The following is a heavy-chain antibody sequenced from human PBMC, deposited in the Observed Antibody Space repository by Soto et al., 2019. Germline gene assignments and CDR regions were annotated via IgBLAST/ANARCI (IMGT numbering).Heavy chain of an antibody. Sequence: QVQLGESGGGVGQPGWSLRLSCAASGFTFSTYGMHWVRQAPGKGLEGVAVIWYDGSNKYYADSVKGRFTISRDNSKNTLYLQMNSLRAEDTAVYYCARDGSGSTHQFDYWGQGTLVTVSS. CDR1: GFTFSTYG. V-gene: IGHV3-33*01. CDR3: ARDGSGSTHQFDY. J-gene: IGHJ4*02. D-gene: IGHD1-26*01. CDR2: IWYDGSNK.